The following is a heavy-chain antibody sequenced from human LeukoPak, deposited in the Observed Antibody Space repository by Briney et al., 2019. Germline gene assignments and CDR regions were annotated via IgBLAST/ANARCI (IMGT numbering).Heavy chain of an antibody. J-gene: IGHJ4*02. CDR3: ARLVVVPAASFDY. Sequence: PGGSLRLPCAASGFTFSSYWMSWVRQAPGKGLEWVANIKQDGSEKYYVDSVKGRFTISRDNAKNSLYLQMNSLRAEDTAVYYCARLVVVPAASFDYWGQGTLVTVSS. CDR2: IKQDGSEK. V-gene: IGHV3-7*01. D-gene: IGHD2-2*01. CDR1: GFTFSSYW.